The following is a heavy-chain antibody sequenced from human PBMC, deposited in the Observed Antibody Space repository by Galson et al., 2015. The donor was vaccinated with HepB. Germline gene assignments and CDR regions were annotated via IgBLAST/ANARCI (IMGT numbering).Heavy chain of an antibody. CDR2: MNPNSGNT. Sequence: SVKVSCKASGSTFTSYDINWVRQATGQGLEWMGWMNPNSGNTGYAQKFQGRVTMTRNTSISTAYMELSSLRSEDTAVYYCARGQVHRGYCSSTSCYTDPTFYYGMDVWGQGTTVTVSS. D-gene: IGHD2-2*02. J-gene: IGHJ6*02. CDR3: ARGQVHRGYCSSTSCYTDPTFYYGMDV. V-gene: IGHV1-8*01. CDR1: GSTFTSYD.